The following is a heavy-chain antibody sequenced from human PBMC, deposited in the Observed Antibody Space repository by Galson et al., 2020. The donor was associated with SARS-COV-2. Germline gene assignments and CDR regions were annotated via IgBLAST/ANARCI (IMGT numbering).Heavy chain of an antibody. D-gene: IGHD3-10*01. CDR2: IVTAGDP. CDR3: ARGIEGVRGALDY. CDR1: GFTFSSYD. V-gene: IGHV3-13*05. Sequence: SCAASGFTFSSYDMHWVRQATGKGLEWVSPIVTAGDPYYPGSVTGRFTISSDNAKTSLSLQMNSLRAGDTAVYYCARGIEGVRGALDYWGQGTLVTVSS. J-gene: IGHJ4*02.